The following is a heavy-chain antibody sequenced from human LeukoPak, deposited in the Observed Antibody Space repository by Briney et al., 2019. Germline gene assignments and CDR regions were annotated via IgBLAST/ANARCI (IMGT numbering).Heavy chain of an antibody. V-gene: IGHV4-38-2*02. CDR3: ARDETYSSDWQSNHYYYYMDV. D-gene: IGHD6-19*01. Sequence: SGTLSLTCTVSGYSINSGYFWGWIRQPPLKGLEWIGSIYHSGRTYYNPSLKSRVTISVDTSKNQFSLKLSSVTAADTAVYYCARDETYSSDWQSNHYYYYMDVWGKGTTVTVSS. CDR2: IYHSGRT. CDR1: GYSINSGYF. J-gene: IGHJ6*03.